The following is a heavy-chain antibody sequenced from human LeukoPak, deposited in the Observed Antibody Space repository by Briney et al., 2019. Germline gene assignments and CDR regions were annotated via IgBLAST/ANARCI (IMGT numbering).Heavy chain of an antibody. CDR2: INHNGNVN. CDR3: AEGCSSTSCLFGMDV. V-gene: IGHV3-7*01. CDR1: GFTFSSYW. D-gene: IGHD2-2*01. Sequence: PGGSLRLSCAASGFTFSSYWMNWARQAPGKGLEWVASINHNGNVNYYVDSVKGRFTISRDNAKNSLYLQMNSLRAEDTAVYYCAEGCSSTSCLFGMDVWGQGTTVTVSS. J-gene: IGHJ6*02.